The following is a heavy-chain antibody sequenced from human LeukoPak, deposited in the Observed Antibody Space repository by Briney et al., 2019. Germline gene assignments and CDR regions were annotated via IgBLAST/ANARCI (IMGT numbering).Heavy chain of an antibody. J-gene: IGHJ1*01. D-gene: IGHD3-22*01. V-gene: IGHV4-30-4*08. CDR1: GGSISSGDYY. Sequence: SQTLSLTCTVSGGSISSGDYYWSWIRQPPGKGLEWIGYIYYSGSTYYNPSLKSRVTISVDTSKNQFSLKLSSVTAADTAVYYCASDVHSSGYYYGYFQHWGQGTLVTVSS. CDR2: IYYSGST. CDR3: ASDVHSSGYYYGYFQH.